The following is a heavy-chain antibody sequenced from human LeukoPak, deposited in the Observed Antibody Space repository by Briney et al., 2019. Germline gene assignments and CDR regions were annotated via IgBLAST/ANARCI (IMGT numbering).Heavy chain of an antibody. Sequence: SETLSLTCTVSGGSISSYYWSWIRQPPGKGLEWRGYIYYSGSTNYNPSPKSRVTISVVTSKHQSSLKASSVTAVDTAVYYCARDIVVVPAAMRDQYWYFDLWGRGTLVTVSS. CDR1: GGSISSYY. CDR3: ARDIVVVPAAMRDQYWYFDL. D-gene: IGHD2-2*01. J-gene: IGHJ2*01. CDR2: IYYSGST. V-gene: IGHV4-59*01.